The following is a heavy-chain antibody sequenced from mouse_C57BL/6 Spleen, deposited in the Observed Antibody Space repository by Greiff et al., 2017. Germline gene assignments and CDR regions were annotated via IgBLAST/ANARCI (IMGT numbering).Heavy chain of an antibody. D-gene: IGHD2-4*01. CDR1: GFTFSNYW. J-gene: IGHJ4*01. V-gene: IGHV6-3*01. CDR3: TAYYDYDVGYAMDY. Sequence: EVQLVESGGGLVQPGGSMKLSCVASGFTFSNYWMNWVRQSPEKGLEWVAQIRLKSDNYATHYAESVKGRFTISRDDSKSSVYLQMNNLRAEDTGIYYCTAYYDYDVGYAMDYWGQGTSVTVSS. CDR2: IRLKSDNYAT.